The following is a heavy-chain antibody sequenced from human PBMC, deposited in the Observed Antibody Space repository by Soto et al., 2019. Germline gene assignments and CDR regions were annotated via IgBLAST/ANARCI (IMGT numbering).Heavy chain of an antibody. V-gene: IGHV4-31*03. Sequence: PSETLSLTCTVSGGSVSSGGYYWSWIRQQPGKGLEWIGYIYYSGSTYYNPSLKSRVTISVDTSKNQFSLKLSSVTAADTAVYYCARGVPDCSSTSCYGRSFDYWGQGTLVTVSS. CDR2: IYYSGST. CDR1: GGSVSSGGYY. CDR3: ARGVPDCSSTSCYGRSFDY. D-gene: IGHD2-2*01. J-gene: IGHJ4*02.